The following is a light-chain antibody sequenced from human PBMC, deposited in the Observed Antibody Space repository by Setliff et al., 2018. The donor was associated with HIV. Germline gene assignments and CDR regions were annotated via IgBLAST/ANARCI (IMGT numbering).Light chain of an antibody. V-gene: IGLV2-14*01. J-gene: IGLJ1*01. Sequence: QSALTQPASVSGSPGQSITISCSGTSSDVGGYNYVSWYQQHPGKAPKLMIYDVSKRPSGASTRFSGSKSGNTASLTISGLQAEDEADYFCNSYTSSSTLYVFGTGTKAPS. CDR1: SSDVGGYNY. CDR2: DVS. CDR3: NSYTSSSTLYV.